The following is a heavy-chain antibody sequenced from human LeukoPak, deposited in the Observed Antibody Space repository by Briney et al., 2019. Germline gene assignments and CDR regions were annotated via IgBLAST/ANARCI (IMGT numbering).Heavy chain of an antibody. CDR2: INDNGAGT. V-gene: IGHV3-23*01. J-gene: IGHJ6*03. CDR1: GFTFSSYA. CDR3: AKGLRTGVGPYMGYHYYMDV. D-gene: IGHD3-16*01. Sequence: PGGSLRLSCAASGFTFSSYAMSWVRQAPGKGLKWVSTINDNGAGTYYADSVKGRFTISRDNSYNTVSLQMNSLGDEDTGVYFCAKGLRTGVGPYMGYHYYMDVWGKGATVTVSS.